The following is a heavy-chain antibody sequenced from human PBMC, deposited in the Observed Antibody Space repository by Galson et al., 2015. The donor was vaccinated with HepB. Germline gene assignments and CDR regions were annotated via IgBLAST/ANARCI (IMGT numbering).Heavy chain of an antibody. CDR3: VRVRTGTSCYDF. Sequence: SETLSLTCAVSGGSISSSNWWSWVRQPPGKGLEWIGEINHSGSTNYNPSLKSRVTISVDTSKNQFSLRLNFVTAADTAVYYCVRVRTGTSCYDFWGQGTLVTVSS. D-gene: IGHD1-1*01. J-gene: IGHJ4*02. V-gene: IGHV4-4*02. CDR2: INHSGST. CDR1: GGSISSSNW.